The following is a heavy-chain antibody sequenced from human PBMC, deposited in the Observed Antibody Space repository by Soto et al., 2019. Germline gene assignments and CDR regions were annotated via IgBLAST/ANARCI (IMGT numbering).Heavy chain of an antibody. CDR1: GGSISSSSFH. CDR3: ARRERAAGTDWWFDP. Sequence: QLQLQESGPGLVKPSETLSLTCTVSGGSISSSSFHWGWIRQPPGKGLEWIGRIYYSGSTYYSPARKSRVTISVDTSKNLFSLKLSSVTAADTAVYYCARRERAAGTDWWFDPWGQGTLVTVSS. D-gene: IGHD6-13*01. J-gene: IGHJ5*02. V-gene: IGHV4-39*01. CDR2: IYYSGST.